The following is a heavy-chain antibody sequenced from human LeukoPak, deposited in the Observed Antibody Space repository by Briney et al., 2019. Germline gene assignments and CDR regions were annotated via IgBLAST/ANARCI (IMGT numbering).Heavy chain of an antibody. CDR3: AKDQFVSDYYDSSGYYWPSDY. Sequence: GGSLRLSCAASGFTFSSYAMSWVRQAPGKGLEWFSAISGSGGSTYYADSVKGRFTISRDNSKNTLYLQMNSLRAEDTAVYYCAKDQFVSDYYDSSGYYWPSDYWGQGTLVTVSS. CDR2: ISGSGGST. CDR1: GFTFSSYA. D-gene: IGHD3-22*01. V-gene: IGHV3-23*01. J-gene: IGHJ4*02.